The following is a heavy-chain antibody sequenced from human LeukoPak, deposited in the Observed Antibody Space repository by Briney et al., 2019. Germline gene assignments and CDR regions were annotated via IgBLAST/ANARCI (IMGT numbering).Heavy chain of an antibody. CDR2: IRYDGSNK. J-gene: IGHJ3*01. V-gene: IGHV3-30*02. CDR3: AKEIGDEWDRVVGAFDV. CDR1: GFTFSSYG. D-gene: IGHD1-26*01. Sequence: GGSLRLSCAASGFTFSSYGMHWVRQAPGKGLEWVVFIRYDGSNKYYADSVKGRFTISRDNSKNTLYLQMNSLRAEDTAVYYCAKEIGDEWDRVVGAFDVWGQGTMVTVSS.